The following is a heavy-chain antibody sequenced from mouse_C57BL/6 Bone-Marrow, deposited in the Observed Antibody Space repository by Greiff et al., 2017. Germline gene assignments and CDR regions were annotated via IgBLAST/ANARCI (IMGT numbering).Heavy chain of an antibody. V-gene: IGHV1-55*01. Sequence: VQLQQPGAELVKPGASVKMSCKASGYTFTSYWITWVKQRPGQGLEWIGDIYPGSGSTNYNEKFKGKATLTLDTSSSTAYMQLSRLTSEDSAVYYGARGIYYYGSSSFDYWGQGTTLTVSS. J-gene: IGHJ2*01. CDR2: IYPGSGST. CDR1: GYTFTSYW. CDR3: ARGIYYYGSSSFDY. D-gene: IGHD1-1*01.